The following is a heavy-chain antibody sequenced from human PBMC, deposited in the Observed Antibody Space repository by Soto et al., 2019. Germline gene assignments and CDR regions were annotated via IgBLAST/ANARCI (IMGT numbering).Heavy chain of an antibody. V-gene: IGHV4-34*01. CDR1: GGSFSGHY. D-gene: IGHD6-19*01. CDR2: INHSGST. J-gene: IGHJ4*02. Sequence: QVQLQQWGAGLLKPSETLSLTCAVYGGSFSGHYWSWIRQPPGKGLEWIGEINHSGSTNYNPSLKSRVTMSVDTSKNQFSLKLSSVTAADTAVYYCARGKAQWPTDYWGQGTLVTVSS. CDR3: ARGKAQWPTDY.